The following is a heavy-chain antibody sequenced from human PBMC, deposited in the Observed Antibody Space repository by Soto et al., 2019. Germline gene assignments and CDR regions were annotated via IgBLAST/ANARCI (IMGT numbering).Heavy chain of an antibody. J-gene: IGHJ3*02. CDR3: ANQDIVVVVAATRYAFDI. Sequence: SGGSLRLSCAASGFTFSSYAMSWVRQAPGKGLEWVSAISGSGGSTYYADSVKGRFTISRDNSKNTLYLQMNSLRAEDTAVYYFANQDIVVVVAATRYAFDIWGQGTMVTVSS. CDR1: GFTFSSYA. D-gene: IGHD2-15*01. V-gene: IGHV3-23*01. CDR2: ISGSGGST.